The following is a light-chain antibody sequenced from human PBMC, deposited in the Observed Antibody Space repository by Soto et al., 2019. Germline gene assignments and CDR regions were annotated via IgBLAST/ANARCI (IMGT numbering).Light chain of an antibody. CDR3: CSYGGGNNFYV. J-gene: IGLJ1*01. V-gene: IGLV2-8*01. CDR2: EVS. CDR1: SSDIGTYDY. Sequence: QSALTQPPSASGSPGQSVTISCPGTSSDIGTYDYVSWYQHLPDKAPKLIIYEVSKRPSGVPDRFSGSKSGNTASLTVSGLQAEDEGDYYCCSYGGGNNFYVFGTGTKVTVL.